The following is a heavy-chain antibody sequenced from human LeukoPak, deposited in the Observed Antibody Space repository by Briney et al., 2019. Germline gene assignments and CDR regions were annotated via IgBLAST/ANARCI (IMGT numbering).Heavy chain of an antibody. CDR2: IYDSGST. J-gene: IGHJ3*01. Sequence: SETLSLTCTVSGGSIISYYWSWIRQPPGKGLEWIGYIYDSGSTNYNPSIKSRVTLSAVTSKNQFSLKLSSVTAADTAVYYCARGKVYGSGWFDTFDVWGQGTMVIVSS. CDR3: ARGKVYGSGWFDTFDV. D-gene: IGHD6-13*01. CDR1: GGSIISYY. V-gene: IGHV4-59*01.